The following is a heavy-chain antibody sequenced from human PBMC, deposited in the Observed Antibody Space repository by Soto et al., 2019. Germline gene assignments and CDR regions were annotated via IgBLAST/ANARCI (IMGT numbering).Heavy chain of an antibody. CDR3: ARNYGDYSWGFDD. V-gene: IGHV4-31*03. Sequence: SETLSLTCTVSGGSISSGGYYWSWIRQHPGKGLEWIGYIYYSGSTYYNPSLKSRVTISVDTSKNQFSLKLSSVTAADTAVYYGARNYGDYSWGFDDWGQGTLVTVSS. CDR1: GGSISSGGYY. J-gene: IGHJ4*02. CDR2: IYYSGST. D-gene: IGHD4-17*01.